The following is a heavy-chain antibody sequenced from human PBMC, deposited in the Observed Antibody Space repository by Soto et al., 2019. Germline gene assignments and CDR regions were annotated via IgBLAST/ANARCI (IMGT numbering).Heavy chain of an antibody. Sequence: QVQLVQSGAEVKKPGASVKVSCKASGYTFTGYYMHWVRQAPGQGLEWMGWINPNSGGTNYAQKFQGWVTMTSDTPSSTDYMGLSRLRADDIAGYYCARVLGGGYNRAAFDLLGQGTIGTRSS. V-gene: IGHV1-2*04. CDR3: ARVLGGGYNRAAFDL. CDR1: GYTFTGYY. CDR2: INPNSGGT. J-gene: IGHJ3*01. D-gene: IGHD5-12*01.